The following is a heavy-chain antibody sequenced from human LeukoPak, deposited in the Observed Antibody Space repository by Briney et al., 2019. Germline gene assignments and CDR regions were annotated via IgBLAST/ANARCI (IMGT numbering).Heavy chain of an antibody. J-gene: IGHJ4*02. CDR1: GFTFSRYW. CDR2: INQDAREI. CDR3: ATDRENSDWQKRFDS. V-gene: IGHV3-7*01. Sequence: PGGSLRLSCAAAGFTFSRYWMNWYRQAPGKGLEWVGNINQDAREINYVDSVRGRFTISRDNAKNSLHLQMNSLRAEDTAVYYCATDRENSDWQKRFDSWGQGTLVTVSS. D-gene: IGHD2-21*02.